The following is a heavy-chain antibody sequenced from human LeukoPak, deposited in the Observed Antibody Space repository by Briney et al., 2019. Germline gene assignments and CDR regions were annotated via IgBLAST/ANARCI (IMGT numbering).Heavy chain of an antibody. CDR3: ARVQYSYGYFDY. Sequence: PSETLSLTCSVSGGSISSGYYWGWIRQPPGKGLEWIGSIYHSGSTYYNPSLKSRVTISVDTSKNQFSLKLSSVTAADTAVYYCARVQYSYGYFDYWGQGTLVTVSS. CDR2: IYHSGST. V-gene: IGHV4-38-2*02. J-gene: IGHJ4*02. CDR1: GGSISSGYY. D-gene: IGHD5-18*01.